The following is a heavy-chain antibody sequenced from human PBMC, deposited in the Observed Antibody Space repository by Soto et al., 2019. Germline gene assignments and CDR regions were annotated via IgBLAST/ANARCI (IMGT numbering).Heavy chain of an antibody. D-gene: IGHD3-10*01. CDR3: ARHIGSVWLGDYHYGMDV. Sequence: GESLKISCKASGYSFTSYWISWVRQMPGKGLEWMGRIDPSDSYTNYSPSFQGHVTISADKSISTAYLQWSSLKASDTAMYYCARHIGSVWLGDYHYGMDVWGQGTTVTVSS. J-gene: IGHJ6*02. CDR2: IDPSDSYT. V-gene: IGHV5-10-1*01. CDR1: GYSFTSYW.